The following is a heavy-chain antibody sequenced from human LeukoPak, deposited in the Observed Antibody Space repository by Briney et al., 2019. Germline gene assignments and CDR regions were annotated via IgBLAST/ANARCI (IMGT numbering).Heavy chain of an antibody. CDR2: INPSGGST. V-gene: IGHV1-46*01. D-gene: IGHD3-16*01. J-gene: IGHJ3*02. CDR3: ARVGVRHDAFDI. Sequence: ASVKVSCKASGYTFTSYDINWVRQAPGQGLEWMGIINPSGGSTSYAQKFQGRVTMTRDTSTSTVYMELSSLRSEDTAVYYCARVGVRHDAFDIWGQGTMVTVSS. CDR1: GYTFTSYD.